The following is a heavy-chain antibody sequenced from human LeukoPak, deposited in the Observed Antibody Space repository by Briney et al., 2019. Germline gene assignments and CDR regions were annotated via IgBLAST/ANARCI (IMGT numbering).Heavy chain of an antibody. D-gene: IGHD6-19*01. J-gene: IGHJ4*02. Sequence: ASVKVSCKASGYTFTSYAMHWVRQAPGQRLEWMGWINAGNGNTKYSQKFQGRVTITRDTSASTAYMELSSLRSEDTAVYYCAIPSTYSSGYTPVLDYWGQGTLVTVSS. CDR3: AIPSTYSSGYTPVLDY. CDR2: INAGNGNT. CDR1: GYTFTSYA. V-gene: IGHV1-3*01.